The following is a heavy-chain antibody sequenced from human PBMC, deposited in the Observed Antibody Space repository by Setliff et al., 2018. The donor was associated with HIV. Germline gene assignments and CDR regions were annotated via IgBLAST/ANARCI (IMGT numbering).Heavy chain of an antibody. CDR2: IWYDGSNK. V-gene: IGHV3-33*06. CDR3: AKYGAPIVATGGYYFDY. CDR1: GFTFSSYG. D-gene: IGHD5-12*01. J-gene: IGHJ4*02. Sequence: PGGSLRLSCAASGFTFSSYGMHWVRQAPGKGLEWVAVIWYDGSNKYYADSVKGRFTISRDNSKNTLYLQMNSLKAEDTAVYDCAKYGAPIVATGGYYFDYWGQGTLVTVSS.